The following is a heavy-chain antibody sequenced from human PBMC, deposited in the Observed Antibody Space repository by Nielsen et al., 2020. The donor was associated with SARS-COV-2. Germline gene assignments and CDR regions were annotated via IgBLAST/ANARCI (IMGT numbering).Heavy chain of an antibody. J-gene: IGHJ4*02. CDR3: SRRGTSGSGFAFDY. Sequence: GGSLRLSCAPSGFTFSSYWMDWVRQVPGKGLVWVSRINSDGSSATYPDSVKGRFTISRDNAKSTLYLQMNSLRAEDTAVYYCSRRGTSGSGFAFDYWGQGTLVTVSS. CDR2: INSDGSSA. CDR1: GFTFSSYW. D-gene: IGHD6-19*01. V-gene: IGHV3-74*01.